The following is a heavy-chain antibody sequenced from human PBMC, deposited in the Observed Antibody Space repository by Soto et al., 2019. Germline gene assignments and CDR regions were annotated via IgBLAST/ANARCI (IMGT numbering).Heavy chain of an antibody. D-gene: IGHD4-17*01. J-gene: IGHJ4*02. CDR2: IKQDGSEK. CDR1: GFTFSSYW. Sequence: GGSLRLSCAASGFTFSSYWTSWVRQAPGKGLEWVANIKQDGSEKYYVDSVKGRFTISRDNAKNSLYLQMNSLRAEDTAVYYCARDGVYGDYEGGYFDYWGQGTLVTVSS. CDR3: ARDGVYGDYEGGYFDY. V-gene: IGHV3-7*01.